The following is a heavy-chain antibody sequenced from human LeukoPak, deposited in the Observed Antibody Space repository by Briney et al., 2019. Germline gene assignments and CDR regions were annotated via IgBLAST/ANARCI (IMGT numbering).Heavy chain of an antibody. D-gene: IGHD2-2*01. CDR3: ARASTSYWYFDL. Sequence: ASVKVSCKASGYTFTSYDINWVQQATGQGLEWMGWMNPNSGNTGYAQKFQGRVTMTRNTSISTAYMELSSLRSEDTAVYYCARASTSYWYFDLWGRGTLVTVSS. CDR1: GYTFTSYD. J-gene: IGHJ2*01. V-gene: IGHV1-8*01. CDR2: MNPNSGNT.